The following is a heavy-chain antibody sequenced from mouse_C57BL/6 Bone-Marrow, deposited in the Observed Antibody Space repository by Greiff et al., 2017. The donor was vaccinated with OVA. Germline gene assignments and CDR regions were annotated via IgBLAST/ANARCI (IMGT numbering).Heavy chain of an antibody. CDR1: GYAFTNYL. CDR2: INPGSGGT. Sequence: VHLVESGAELVRPGTSVKVSCKASGYAFTNYLIEWVKQRPGQGLEWIGVINPGSGGTNYNEKFKGKATLTADKSSSTAYMQLSSLTSEDSAVYFCARDEWFAYWGQGTLVTVSA. V-gene: IGHV1-54*01. J-gene: IGHJ3*01. CDR3: ARDEWFAY.